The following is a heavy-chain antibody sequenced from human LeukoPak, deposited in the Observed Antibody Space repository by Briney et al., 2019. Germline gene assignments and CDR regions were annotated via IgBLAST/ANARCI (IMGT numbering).Heavy chain of an antibody. J-gene: IGHJ4*02. CDR2: IYPGDSDI. V-gene: IGHV5-51*01. CDR1: GYSSTDYW. Sequence: GDSLKISCKGSGYSSTDYWIGWVRQMPGKGLEWMGIIYPGDSDIRYSPSFKGQVTISADKSITTAYLEWSSLQASDTATYYCARHGRYSSSPSGWSDYWGQGTMVTVSS. CDR3: ARHGRYSSSPSGWSDY. D-gene: IGHD6-6*01.